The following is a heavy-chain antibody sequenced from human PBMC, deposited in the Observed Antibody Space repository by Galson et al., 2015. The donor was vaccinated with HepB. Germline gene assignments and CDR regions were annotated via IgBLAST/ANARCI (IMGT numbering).Heavy chain of an antibody. CDR3: AKDQYYDFWSGYISANYYYYYGMDV. D-gene: IGHD3-3*01. J-gene: IGHJ6*02. V-gene: IGHV3-30*18. CDR1: GFTFSSYG. Sequence: SLRLSCAASGFTFSSYGIRWVRQAPGKGLEWVAVISYDGSNKYYADSVEGRFTISRDNSKNTLYLQMNSLRAEDTAVYYCAKDQYYDFWSGYISANYYYYYGMDVWGQGTTVTVSS. CDR2: ISYDGSNK.